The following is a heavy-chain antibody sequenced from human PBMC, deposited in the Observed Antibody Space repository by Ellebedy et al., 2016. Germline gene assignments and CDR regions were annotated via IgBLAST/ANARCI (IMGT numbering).Heavy chain of an antibody. CDR1: GYNFTGYY. J-gene: IGHJ4*02. D-gene: IGHD5-12*01. Sequence: ASVKVSCKASGYNFTGYYMHWVRQAPGQGLEWMGWINPNSGGTNYAQKFQGRVTMTRDMSISTAYMELSRLRSDDTAVYYCARVLATGGYFDYWGQGTLVTVSS. CDR2: INPNSGGT. CDR3: ARVLATGGYFDY. V-gene: IGHV1-2*02.